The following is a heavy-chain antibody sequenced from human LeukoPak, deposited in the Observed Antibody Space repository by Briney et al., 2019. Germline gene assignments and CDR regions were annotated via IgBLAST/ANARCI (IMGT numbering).Heavy chain of an antibody. CDR1: GFTFSSYA. V-gene: IGHV3-30*04. CDR3: ARDEPDYGDYGLFDY. D-gene: IGHD4-17*01. Sequence: PGGSLRLSCAASGFTFSSYAMHCVRQAPGKGLEWVAVISYDGSNKYYADSVKGRFTISRDNSKNTLYLQMNSLRAEDTAVYYCARDEPDYGDYGLFDYWGQGTLVTVSS. J-gene: IGHJ4*02. CDR2: ISYDGSNK.